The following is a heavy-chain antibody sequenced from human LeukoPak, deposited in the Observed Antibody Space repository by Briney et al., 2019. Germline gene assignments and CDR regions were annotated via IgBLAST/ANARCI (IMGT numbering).Heavy chain of an antibody. J-gene: IGHJ3*02. CDR1: GFTFSNYA. CDR2: ISYDGTNK. Sequence: GRSLRLSCAASGFTFSNYAMHCVRQAPGKGLEWVAVISYDGTNKYYADSVKGRFTISRDNSKNTMYLQMNSLRAEDTAMYYCARAPMSYDSSGFGGAFDIWGQGTMVTVSS. V-gene: IGHV3-30-3*01. CDR3: ARAPMSYDSSGFGGAFDI. D-gene: IGHD3-22*01.